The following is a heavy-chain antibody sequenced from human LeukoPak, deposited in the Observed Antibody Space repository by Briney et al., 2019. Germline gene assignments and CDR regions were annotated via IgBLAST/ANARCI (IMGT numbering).Heavy chain of an antibody. J-gene: IGHJ4*02. CDR3: GKERSSSGSDFEY. Sequence: PGGSLRLSCAASEFIFTKYAITWVRQAPGKGLEWVSTISGSDDSTYYADSVKGRFTISRDNSRNTLYLQMNSLRVEDSAVYYCGKERSSSGSDFEYWGQGTLVTVSS. D-gene: IGHD3-10*01. CDR1: EFIFTKYA. V-gene: IGHV3-23*01. CDR2: ISGSDDST.